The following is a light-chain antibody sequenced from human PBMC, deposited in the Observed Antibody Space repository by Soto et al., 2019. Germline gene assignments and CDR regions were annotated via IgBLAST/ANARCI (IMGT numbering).Light chain of an antibody. CDR2: DAS. CDR1: QSVSSY. J-gene: IGKJ5*01. Sequence: EMVLKQSPGTLSLSPDQRATLCCMASQSVSSYLAWYQQKPGQPPRLLIYDASKRATGIPARFSGSGSGTDFTLTISSLEAEDFAVYYCHQRSNWLDTFGQGTRLEI. V-gene: IGKV3-11*01. CDR3: HQRSNWLDT.